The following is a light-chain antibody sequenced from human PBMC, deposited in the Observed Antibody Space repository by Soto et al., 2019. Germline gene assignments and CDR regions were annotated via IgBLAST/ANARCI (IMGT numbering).Light chain of an antibody. CDR2: SNT. J-gene: IGLJ2*01. V-gene: IGLV1-44*01. CDR3: AAWADSLNGVV. Sequence: QSVLTQPPSASGTPGQTIAISCSGGSSNIGSHTVNWYQQLPGTAPSLLIYSNTQRPSGVPVRFSGSKSGTSASLAITGLQSEYEGDYYCAAWADSLNGVVFGGGTKLTVL. CDR1: SSNIGSHT.